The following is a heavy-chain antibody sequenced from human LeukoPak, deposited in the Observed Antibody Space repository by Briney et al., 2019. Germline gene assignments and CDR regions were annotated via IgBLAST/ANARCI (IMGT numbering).Heavy chain of an antibody. J-gene: IGHJ5*02. CDR3: ARDGGNIVVVPAAQENWFDP. CDR2: INPSGGST. D-gene: IGHD2-2*01. V-gene: IGHV1-46*01. CDR1: GYTFTSYY. Sequence: ASVKVSCKASGYTFTSYYMHWVRQAPGQGLEWMGIINPSGGSTSYARKFQGRVTMTRDTSTSTVYMELSSLRSEDTAVYYCARDGGNIVVVPAAQENWFDPWGQGTLVTVSS.